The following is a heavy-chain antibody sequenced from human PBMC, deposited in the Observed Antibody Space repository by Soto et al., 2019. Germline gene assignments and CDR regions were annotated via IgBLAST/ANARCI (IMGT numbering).Heavy chain of an antibody. J-gene: IGHJ4*02. V-gene: IGHV3-33*01. CDR3: ARDDTIDDDYGFPLAY. CDR2: IWYDGSNK. D-gene: IGHD4-17*01. Sequence: GGSLRLSCAASGFTFSSYGMHWVRQAPGKGLEWVAVIWYDGSNKYYADSVKGRFTISRDNSKNTLYLQMNSLRAEDTAVYYCARDDTIDDDYGFPLAYWGQGTLVTVSS. CDR1: GFTFSSYG.